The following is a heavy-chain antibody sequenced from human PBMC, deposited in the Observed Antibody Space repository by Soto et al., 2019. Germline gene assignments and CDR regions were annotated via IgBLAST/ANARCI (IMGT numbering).Heavy chain of an antibody. J-gene: IGHJ4*02. V-gene: IGHV3-66*01. CDR2: IYSGGST. D-gene: IGHD5-12*01. Sequence: PGGSMRLSCAASGLTISSNYRSWVSQTTGKGLEWVSVIYSGGSTYYADSVKGRFTISRDNSKNTLYLQMNSLRAEDTAVYYCASGQYSGYDSANPTPLDYWGQGTLVTVSS. CDR3: ASGQYSGYDSANPTPLDY. CDR1: GLTISSNY.